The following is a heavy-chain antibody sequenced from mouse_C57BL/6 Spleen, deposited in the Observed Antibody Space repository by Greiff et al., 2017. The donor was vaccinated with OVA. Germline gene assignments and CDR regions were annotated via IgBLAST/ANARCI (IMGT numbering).Heavy chain of an antibody. CDR2: IRSKSNNYAT. CDR3: VRHNWDYFDY. J-gene: IGHJ2*01. V-gene: IGHV10-1*01. D-gene: IGHD4-1*01. CDR1: GFSFNTYA. Sequence: EVHLVESGGGLVQPKGSLKLSCAASGFSFNTYAMNWVRQAPGKGLEWVARIRSKSNNYATYYADSVKDRFTISRDDSESMLYLQMNNLKTEDTAMYYCVRHNWDYFDYWGQGTTLTVSS.